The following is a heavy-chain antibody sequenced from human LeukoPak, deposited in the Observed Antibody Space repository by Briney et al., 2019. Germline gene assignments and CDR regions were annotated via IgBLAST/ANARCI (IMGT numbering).Heavy chain of an antibody. CDR3: AKDSLLSGYFKSPVDY. V-gene: IGHV3-23*01. CDR2: ISGTGGST. D-gene: IGHD3-3*01. CDR1: GFTFSSYA. J-gene: IGHJ4*02. Sequence: SGGSLRLSCAASGFTFSSYAMSWVRQAPGKGLEWVSAISGTGGSTYYADSVKGRFTISRDNSKNTLYLQVNSLRAEDTAVYYCAKDSLLSGYFKSPVDYWGQGTLVTVSS.